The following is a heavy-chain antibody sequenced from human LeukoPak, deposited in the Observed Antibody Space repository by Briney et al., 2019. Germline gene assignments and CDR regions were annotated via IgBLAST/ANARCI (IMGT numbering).Heavy chain of an antibody. D-gene: IGHD2-2*02. J-gene: IGHJ2*01. CDR1: GGTFSSYA. V-gene: IGHV1-69*05. Sequence: ASVKVSCKASGGTFSSYAISWVRQAPGQGLEWMGRIIPIFGTANYAQKFQGRVTITTDESTSTAYMELSSLRSEDTAVYYCARDHCSSTSCYTRYWYFDLWGRGTLVTVSS. CDR2: IIPIFGTA. CDR3: ARDHCSSTSCYTRYWYFDL.